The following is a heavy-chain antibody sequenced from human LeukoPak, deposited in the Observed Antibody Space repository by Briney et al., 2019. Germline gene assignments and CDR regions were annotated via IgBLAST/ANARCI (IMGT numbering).Heavy chain of an antibody. J-gene: IGHJ5*02. CDR2: ISGSGGST. Sequence: GGSLRLSCAASGFTFNNYAMSWVRQAPGKGLEWVSTISGSGGSTYYADSVKGRFTISRDNSKNTLYLQINSLRAEDTAIYYCAKDVWWSVSWGQGTLVTVSS. CDR3: AKDVWWSVS. V-gene: IGHV3-23*01. CDR1: GFTFNNYA. D-gene: IGHD2-8*02.